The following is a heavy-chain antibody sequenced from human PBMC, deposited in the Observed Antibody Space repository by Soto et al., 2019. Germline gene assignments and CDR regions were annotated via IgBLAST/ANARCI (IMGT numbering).Heavy chain of an antibody. CDR1: GGSISCRNW. Sequence: SETLSLTCAVSGGSISCRNWWSWVRQPPGKGLEWIGEFYHSGATNYNPSLKSRVTISPDISKNQFSLILTSVTAADTAVYYCARVGEGFYYGMDVWGQGTTVTVSS. J-gene: IGHJ6*02. CDR3: ARVGEGFYYGMDV. CDR2: FYHSGAT. V-gene: IGHV4-4*02.